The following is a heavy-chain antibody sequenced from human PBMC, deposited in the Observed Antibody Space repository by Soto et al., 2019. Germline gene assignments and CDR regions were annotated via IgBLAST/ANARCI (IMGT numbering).Heavy chain of an antibody. CDR2: ISAYNGNT. CDR3: ARDREVGAGGY. CDR1: GYTCTSYG. J-gene: IGHJ4*02. V-gene: IGHV1-18*04. Sequence: QVQLVQSGAEVKKPGASVKVSCNDAGYTCTSYGISWVRQAPGPGLEWMGWISAYNGNTNYSQKLQGRVTMTTIAPTSTASMELRSLSSDDTAVYYCARDREVGAGGYWGQGTLVTVSS. D-gene: IGHD1-26*01.